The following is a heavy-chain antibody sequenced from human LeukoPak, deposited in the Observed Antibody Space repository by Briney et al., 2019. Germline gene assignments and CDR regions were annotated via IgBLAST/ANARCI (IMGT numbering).Heavy chain of an antibody. CDR1: GFTFDDYG. V-gene: IGHV3-23*01. D-gene: IGHD1-26*01. CDR3: AKDVGATGGDPFDY. CDR2: ISGSGGST. J-gene: IGHJ4*02. Sequence: GGSLGLSCAASGFTFDDYGMNWVRQAPGKGLEWVSAISGSGGSTYYADSVKGRFTISRDNSKNTLYLQMNSLRAEDTAVYYCAKDVGATGGDPFDYWGQGTLVTVSS.